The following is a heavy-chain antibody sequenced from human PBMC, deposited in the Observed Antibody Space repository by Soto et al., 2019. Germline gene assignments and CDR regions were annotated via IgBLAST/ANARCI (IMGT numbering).Heavy chain of an antibody. CDR2: IIPIFGTA. J-gene: IGHJ3*02. CDR3: ARGAVAGTSGAFDI. D-gene: IGHD6-19*01. Sequence: SVKVSCKASGVTFSSYAISWVRQAPGQGLEWMGGIIPIFGTANYAQRFQGRVTITADKSTSTAYMELSSLRSEDTAVYYCARGAVAGTSGAFDIWGQGTMVTVSS. V-gene: IGHV1-69*06. CDR1: GVTFSSYA.